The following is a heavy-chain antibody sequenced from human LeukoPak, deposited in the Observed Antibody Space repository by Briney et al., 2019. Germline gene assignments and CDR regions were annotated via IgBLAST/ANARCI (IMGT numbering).Heavy chain of an antibody. J-gene: IGHJ4*02. CDR1: GFTVSNNY. V-gene: IGHV3-66*01. D-gene: IGHD4-17*01. CDR3: ARINFGDDY. Sequence: GGSLRLSCAASGFTVSNNYINWVRQAPGKGLEWVSLIYGSGSADYADSVKGRFTISRDNFMNTVYLQMNSLRAEDTAVYYCARINFGDDYWGQGTLVTVSS. CDR2: IYGSGSA.